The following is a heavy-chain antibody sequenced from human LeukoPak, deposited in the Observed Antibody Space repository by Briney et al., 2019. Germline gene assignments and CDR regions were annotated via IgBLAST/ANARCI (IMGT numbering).Heavy chain of an antibody. CDR1: GFTFSISA. D-gene: IGHD2-2*02. Sequence: GGSLRLSCAASGFTFSISAMTWVRQAPGKGLEWVSAISGSGGTTYYADSVKGRFTISRDNSKNTLYLQMNSLRAEDTAVYYCAKEYRYFDYWGQGTLVTVSS. CDR3: AKEYRYFDY. J-gene: IGHJ4*02. V-gene: IGHV3-23*01. CDR2: ISGSGGTT.